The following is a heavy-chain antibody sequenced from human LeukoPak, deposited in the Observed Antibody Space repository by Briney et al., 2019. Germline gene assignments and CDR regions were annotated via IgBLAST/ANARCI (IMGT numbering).Heavy chain of an antibody. CDR2: IIPIFGTA. J-gene: IGHJ3*02. CDR3: ARALIVGATTNAFDI. V-gene: IGHV1-69*05. D-gene: IGHD1-26*01. CDR1: GGTFSSYA. Sequence: SVKVSCKASGGTFSSYAISWVRQAPGHGLEWMGGIIPIFGTANYAQKFQGRVTITTDESTSTAYMELSSLRSEDTAVYYCARALIVGATTNAFDICGQGRLVTVSS.